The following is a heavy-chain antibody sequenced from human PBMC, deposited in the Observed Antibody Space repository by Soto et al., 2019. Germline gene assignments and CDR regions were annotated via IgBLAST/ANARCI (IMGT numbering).Heavy chain of an antibody. CDR3: ARDEATTPVFFDY. CDR1: GFTFSSYS. Sequence: GGSLRLSCAASGFTFSSYSMNWVRQAPGKGLEWVSSISSSSSYIYYADSVKGRFTISRDNAKNSLYLQMNSLRAEDTAVYYCARDEATTPVFFDYWGQGTLVTVSS. J-gene: IGHJ4*02. V-gene: IGHV3-21*01. CDR2: ISSSSSYI. D-gene: IGHD4-17*01.